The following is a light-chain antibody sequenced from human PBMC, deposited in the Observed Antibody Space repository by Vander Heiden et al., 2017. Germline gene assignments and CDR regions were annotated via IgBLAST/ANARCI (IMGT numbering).Light chain of an antibody. CDR1: QSISSY. CDR3: QQSYSTPHIT. CDR2: AAS. V-gene: IGKV1-39*01. J-gene: IGKJ3*01. Sequence: DIQMTQSPSSLSASVGDRVTITCRASQSISSYLNWYQQKPGKAPKLLIYAASSLQSGVPSRFSGSGSGTDFTLTISSLQPEDFATYYCQQSYSTPHITLGPGTKVDIK.